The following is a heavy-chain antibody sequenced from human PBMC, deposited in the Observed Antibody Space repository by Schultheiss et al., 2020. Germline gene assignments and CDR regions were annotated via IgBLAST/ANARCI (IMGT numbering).Heavy chain of an antibody. D-gene: IGHD1-26*01. Sequence: GSLRLSCAASGFTFSSYSMNWVRQAPGKGLEWVAVISYDGSNKYYADSVKGRFTISRDNSKNTLYLQMNSLRAEDTAVYYCARDAEWEPSEINDAFDIWGQGTMVTGSS. CDR1: GFTFSSYS. CDR3: ARDAEWEPSEINDAFDI. CDR2: ISYDGSNK. J-gene: IGHJ3*02. V-gene: IGHV3-30*05.